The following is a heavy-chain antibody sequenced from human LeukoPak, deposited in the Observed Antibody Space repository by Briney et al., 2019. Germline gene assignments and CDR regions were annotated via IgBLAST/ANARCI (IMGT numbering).Heavy chain of an antibody. CDR2: ISSGSSYI. CDR1: GFTFSSCS. J-gene: IGHJ3*02. CDR3: ARDLGSIATAGTETFDI. D-gene: IGHD6-13*01. Sequence: PGGSLRLSCAASGFTFSSCSINWVRQAPGKGLEWVSSISSGSSYISYADSVKGRFTIPRDNAKKSLYLQMNSLRAEDTAVYYCARDLGSIATAGTETFDIWGQGTMVTVSS. V-gene: IGHV3-21*01.